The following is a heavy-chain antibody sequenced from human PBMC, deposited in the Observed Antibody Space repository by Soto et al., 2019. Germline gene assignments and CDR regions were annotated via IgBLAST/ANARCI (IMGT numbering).Heavy chain of an antibody. Sequence: GGSLRLSCAASGFTFSSSAISWVRQAPGKGLEWVSAISGSGGSTYYADSVKGRFTISRDNSKNTLYLQMNSLRAEDTAVYYCAKVSSMGKVAATGGFDYWGQGTLVTVSS. J-gene: IGHJ4*02. D-gene: IGHD2-15*01. CDR1: GFTFSSSA. CDR2: ISGSGGST. CDR3: AKVSSMGKVAATGGFDY. V-gene: IGHV3-23*01.